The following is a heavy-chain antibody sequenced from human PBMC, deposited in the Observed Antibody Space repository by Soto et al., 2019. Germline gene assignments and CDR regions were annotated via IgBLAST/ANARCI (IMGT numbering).Heavy chain of an antibody. CDR3: AREPHYGSGSYFFKSGGSDY. Sequence: EVQLVESGGGLVQPGGSLRLSCAASGFTFSSYSMNWVRQAPGKGLEWVSYISSSSSTIYYADSVKGRFTISRDNAKNSLYLQMNSPRAEDTAVYYCAREPHYGSGSYFFKSGGSDYWGQGPLVTVSS. V-gene: IGHV3-48*01. D-gene: IGHD3-10*01. CDR1: GFTFSSYS. CDR2: ISSSSSTI. J-gene: IGHJ4*02.